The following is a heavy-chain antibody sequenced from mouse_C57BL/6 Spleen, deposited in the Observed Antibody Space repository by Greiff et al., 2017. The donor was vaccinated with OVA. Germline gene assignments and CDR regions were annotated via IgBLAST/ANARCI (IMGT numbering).Heavy chain of an antibody. CDR1: GYTFTGYW. V-gene: IGHV1-9*01. CDR2: ILPGSGST. D-gene: IGHD1-1*01. CDR3: VRGVTTVVATHSYTSV. J-gene: IGHJ1*03. Sequence: VQLQQSGAELLKPGASVKLSCKATGYTFTGYWIEWVKQRPGHGLEWIGEILPGSGSTNYNEKFKGKATFTADTSSNTAYMQLSSLTTEDSPIYICVRGVTTVVATHSYTSVWGTGTTVT.